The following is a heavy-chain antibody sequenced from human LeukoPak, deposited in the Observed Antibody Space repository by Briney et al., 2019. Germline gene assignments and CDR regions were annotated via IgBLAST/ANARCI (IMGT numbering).Heavy chain of an antibody. J-gene: IGHJ4*02. CDR1: GFTFSRYC. CDR3: VRDMRSGDY. D-gene: IGHD3-10*01. Sequence: GGSLRLSCAASGFTFSRYCMHWVRQAPGRGLVWVSRICEDGSIGNYADSVKGRFTISRDNAKNTVYLQMNSLRAEDSGIYYCVRDMRSGDYWGQGTLVSVSS. CDR2: ICEDGSIG. V-gene: IGHV3-74*01.